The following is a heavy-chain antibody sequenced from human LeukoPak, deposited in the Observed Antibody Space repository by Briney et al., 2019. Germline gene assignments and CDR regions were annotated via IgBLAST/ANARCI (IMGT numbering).Heavy chain of an antibody. Sequence: GGSLRLSCAASGFTFSDYYMSWIRQAPGKGLEWVSAITHSGARTYHADTVKGRVTISRDNTKNTLYLQMHSLRAEDTAVYYCAKDFHASSGYYLDYWGQGTLVTVSS. CDR3: AKDFHASSGYYLDY. D-gene: IGHD3-22*01. CDR2: ITHSGART. V-gene: IGHV3-23*01. CDR1: GFTFSDYY. J-gene: IGHJ4*02.